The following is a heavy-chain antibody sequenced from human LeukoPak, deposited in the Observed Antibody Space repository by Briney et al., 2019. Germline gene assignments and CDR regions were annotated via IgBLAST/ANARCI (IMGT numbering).Heavy chain of an antibody. V-gene: IGHV3-23*01. D-gene: IGHD1-26*01. CDR3: AKVTGAPAY. CDR1: GFTFSSYG. J-gene: IGHJ4*02. CDR2: ISGSDGST. Sequence: GGSLRLSCAASGFTFSSYGMSWVRQAPGKGLEWVSTISGSDGSTYYADSVKGRFTISRDNSKDTVYLQMDSLRAEDTAVYYCAKVTGAPAYCGQGTLVTVSS.